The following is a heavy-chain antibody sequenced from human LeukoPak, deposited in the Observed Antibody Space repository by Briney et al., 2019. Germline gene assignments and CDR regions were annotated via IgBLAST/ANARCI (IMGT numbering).Heavy chain of an antibody. V-gene: IGHV3-11*06. CDR3: ARGAYYFDNSGDYDSFDY. D-gene: IGHD3-22*01. CDR2: ITSSTSFT. J-gene: IGHJ4*02. CDR1: GFTFSDYY. Sequence: GGSLRLSCAASGFTFSDYYMSWIRQAPGKGLEWISYITSSTSFTNYADSVRGRFTISRDNPKNSLYLQMNSLRAEDTAVYYCARGAYYFDNSGDYDSFDYWGQGTLVTVSS.